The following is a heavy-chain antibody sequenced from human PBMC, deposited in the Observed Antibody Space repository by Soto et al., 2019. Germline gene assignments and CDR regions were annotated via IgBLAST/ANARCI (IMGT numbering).Heavy chain of an antibody. CDR2: ISSSSSYI. Sequence: GGSLRLSCAASGFTFSSYSMNWVRQAPGKGLEWVSSISSSSSYIYYADSVKGRFTISRDNAKNSLYLQMNSLRAEDTAVYYCARSGAYYGSGSYYFDYWGQGTLVTVSS. CDR3: ARSGAYYGSGSYYFDY. J-gene: IGHJ4*02. CDR1: GFTFSSYS. V-gene: IGHV3-21*01. D-gene: IGHD3-10*01.